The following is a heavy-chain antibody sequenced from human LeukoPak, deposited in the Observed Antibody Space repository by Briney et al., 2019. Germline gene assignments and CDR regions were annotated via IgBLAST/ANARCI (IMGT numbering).Heavy chain of an antibody. CDR1: GFAFNTYA. D-gene: IGHD3-3*01. Sequence: GGSLRLSCAASGFAFNTYAMSWIRQAPGKGLDRVSAIGGSDDGTYYADSVQGRFTISRDNSKNTLYLQMHSTRVEETAVYYCAVAETGFAQWGQGAL. V-gene: IGHV3-23*01. CDR2: IGGSDDGT. CDR3: AVAETGFAQ. J-gene: IGHJ1*01.